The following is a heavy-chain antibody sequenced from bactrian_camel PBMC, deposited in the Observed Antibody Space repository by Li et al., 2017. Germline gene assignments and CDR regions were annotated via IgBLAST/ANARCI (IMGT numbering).Heavy chain of an antibody. V-gene: IGHV3S25*01. J-gene: IGHJ4*01. CDR1: GFTFSTYR. D-gene: IGHD7*01. Sequence: QLVESGGGLVQPGGSLRLSCTTSGFTFSTYRMNWVRQAPGKGLEWVSGIDSSGGSTYYADSVKGRFTISRDNAKNTLYLQMNSLDPQDTAIYYCAVENGGPELVAPMTQGTQVTVS. CDR2: IDSSGGST.